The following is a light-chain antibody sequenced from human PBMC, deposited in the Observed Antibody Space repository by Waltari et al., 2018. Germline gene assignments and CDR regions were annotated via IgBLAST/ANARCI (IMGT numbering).Light chain of an antibody. J-gene: IGLJ2*01. Sequence: SYDLTQPPSVSVSPGQTARITCSGNALPTQYGYWYQQKPGQAPVLVIYKDSERPSGIPGRFSGSSSGTTVTLTISGVQAEDEADYYCQSADNSNTYVIFGGGTKLTVL. CDR3: QSADNSNTYVI. CDR2: KDS. CDR1: ALPTQY. V-gene: IGLV3-25*03.